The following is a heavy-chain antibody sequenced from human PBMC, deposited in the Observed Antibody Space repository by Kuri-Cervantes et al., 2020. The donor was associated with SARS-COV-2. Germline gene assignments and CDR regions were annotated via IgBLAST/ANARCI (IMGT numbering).Heavy chain of an antibody. D-gene: IGHD6-13*01. Sequence: GESLKISCAASGFTFDDYAMHWVRQAPGKGLEWASLISWDGGSTYYADSVKGRFTISRDNSKNSLYLQMNSLRAEDTALYYCAKDYSSSWYYFDYWGQGTLVTVSS. J-gene: IGHJ4*02. V-gene: IGHV3-43D*03. CDR2: ISWDGGST. CDR1: GFTFDDYA. CDR3: AKDYSSSWYYFDY.